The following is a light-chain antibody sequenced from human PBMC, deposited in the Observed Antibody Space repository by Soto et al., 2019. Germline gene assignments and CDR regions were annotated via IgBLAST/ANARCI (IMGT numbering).Light chain of an antibody. CDR2: GAS. J-gene: IGKJ4*01. V-gene: IGKV3-15*01. Sequence: EIVMTQSPATLSVSPGERATLSCRASQSVGSAVAWYQQKPGQAPRLLIVGASTRATGVPARFSGGGSGTEFTLTISSLESEDFAVYYCQQYKNWPPLTFGGGTTVEIK. CDR3: QQYKNWPPLT. CDR1: QSVGSA.